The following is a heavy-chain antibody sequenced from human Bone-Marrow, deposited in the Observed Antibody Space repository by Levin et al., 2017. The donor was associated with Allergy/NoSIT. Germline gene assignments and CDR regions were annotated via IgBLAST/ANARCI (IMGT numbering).Heavy chain of an antibody. CDR2: INDRGGNA. CDR1: GFTLSHYS. J-gene: IGHJ4*02. Sequence: GESLKISCAASGFTLSHYSMHWVRHSPGKGLDFVSTINDRGGNAYYGDSVKGRFTVSRDDSTNVLFLHMHSLKSDDMAVYYCARGLGGSGYDALDYWGQGTLVTVYS. D-gene: IGHD5-12*01. V-gene: IGHV3-64*02. CDR3: ARGLGGSGYDALDY.